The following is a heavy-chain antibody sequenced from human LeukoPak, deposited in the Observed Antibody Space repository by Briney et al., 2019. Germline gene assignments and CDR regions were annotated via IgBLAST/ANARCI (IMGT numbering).Heavy chain of an antibody. CDR3: ASHRVVRGVFDP. Sequence: PGGSLRLSCAASGFTFSTYWMHWVRQAPGKGLLWVSRINSDGSSATYADSVKGRFNISRDNAKNTLYLRMNSLRAEDTAVYYCASHRVVRGVFDPWGQGTLVTVSS. D-gene: IGHD3-10*01. V-gene: IGHV3-74*01. CDR2: INSDGSSA. CDR1: GFTFSTYW. J-gene: IGHJ5*02.